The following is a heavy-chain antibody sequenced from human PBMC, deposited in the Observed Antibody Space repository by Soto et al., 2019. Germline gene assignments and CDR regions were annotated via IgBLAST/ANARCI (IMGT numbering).Heavy chain of an antibody. CDR1: GYTPTNYD. J-gene: IGHJ4*02. V-gene: IGHV1-18*01. CDR2: ISAYNGNT. Sequence: QVHLVQSGAEVKTPGDSVKVSCQTSGYTPTNYDIGWVRQAPGQGLEWMGWISAYNGNTNYAQKLQGRLTMTTDTPTRTAYMELRSLRSDDTAVYYCARALYRRGTCYACDKWGQGTLGTVTS. D-gene: IGHD3-16*01. CDR3: ARALYRRGTCYACDK.